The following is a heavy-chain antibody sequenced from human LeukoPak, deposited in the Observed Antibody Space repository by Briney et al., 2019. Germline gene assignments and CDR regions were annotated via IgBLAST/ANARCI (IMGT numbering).Heavy chain of an antibody. CDR3: ARDRARLVRHPYYHYYGMDV. Sequence: SETLSLTCTVSGGSISSYYWSWIRQPPGKGLEWIGYIYYSGSTNYNPSLKSRVTISVDTSKNQFSLKLSSVTAADTAVYYCARDRARLVRHPYYHYYGMDVWGKGTTVTVSS. V-gene: IGHV4-59*01. CDR1: GGSISSYY. J-gene: IGHJ6*04. D-gene: IGHD6-19*01. CDR2: IYYSGST.